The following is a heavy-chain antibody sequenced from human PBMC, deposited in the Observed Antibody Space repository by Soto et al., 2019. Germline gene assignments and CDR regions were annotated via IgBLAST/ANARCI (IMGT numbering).Heavy chain of an antibody. CDR3: ARETTVPRRVRLECPYYYYCRDV. Sequence: SVKVSRKASGGTFSSYTISWVRQAPGQGLEWMGRIIPILGIANYAQKFQGRVTITADKSTSTAYMELSSLRSEDTAVYYCARETTVPRRVRLECPYYYYCRDVWSKGTTVTVS. V-gene: IGHV1-69*04. J-gene: IGHJ6*03. CDR2: IIPILGIA. CDR1: GGTFSSYT. D-gene: IGHD4-4*01.